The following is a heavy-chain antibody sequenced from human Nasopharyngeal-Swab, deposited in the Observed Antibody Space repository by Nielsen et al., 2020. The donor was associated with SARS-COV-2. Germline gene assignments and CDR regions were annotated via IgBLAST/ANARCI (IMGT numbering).Heavy chain of an antibody. V-gene: IGHV3-23*01. CDR3: AKDNSPFPVHYDFWSGPTYFDY. D-gene: IGHD3-3*01. J-gene: IGHJ4*02. CDR2: ISGNGGST. CDR1: GFTFSSYA. Sequence: GESLKISCAASGFTFSSYAMSWVRQAPGKGLEWVSAISGNGGSTYYADSVKGRFTISRDNSKNTLYLQMNSLRAEDTAVYYCAKDNSPFPVHYDFWSGPTYFDYWGQGTLVTVSS.